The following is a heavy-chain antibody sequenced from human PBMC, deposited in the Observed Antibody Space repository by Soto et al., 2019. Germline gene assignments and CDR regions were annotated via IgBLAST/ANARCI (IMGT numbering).Heavy chain of an antibody. CDR1: GFSFSSYG. J-gene: IGHJ4*02. V-gene: IGHV3-33*01. CDR2: IWSDGGNK. D-gene: IGHD2-2*01. Sequence: GGSLRLSCEASGFSFSSYGMHWVRQAPGKGLQWVAVIWSDGGNKYYADPVKGRFTISRDNSKNTLHVQMNSLRAEDTAVYYCARDPYCSTTSCSYYFDYWGQGTLVTVSS. CDR3: ARDPYCSTTSCSYYFDY.